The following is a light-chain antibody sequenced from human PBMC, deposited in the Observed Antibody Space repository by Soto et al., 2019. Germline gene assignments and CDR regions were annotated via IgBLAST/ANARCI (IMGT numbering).Light chain of an antibody. CDR2: GNN. Sequence: QSVLTQPPSVSGALGQRVTISCTGSTSNIGAGFDVHWYQQFPGTAPKLLIFGNNNRPSGVPDRFSGSKSGNTASLTISGLQAEDEADYYCSSYTGDTTPVFGGGTKLTVL. CDR1: TSNIGAGFD. J-gene: IGLJ2*01. CDR3: SSYTGDTTPV. V-gene: IGLV1-40*01.